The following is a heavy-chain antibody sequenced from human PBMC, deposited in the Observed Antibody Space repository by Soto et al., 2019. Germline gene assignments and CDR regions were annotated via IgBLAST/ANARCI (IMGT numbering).Heavy chain of an antibody. D-gene: IGHD4-17*01. CDR1: RYTFTSYG. Sequence: SVEVSFRASRYTFTSYGVSWVRQAPGQGLEWVGWIHTYNGNTNFAQKFQDRVTLTTDTSTSTAYMELRSLRSDDTAVYYCARDSDYIIAYWGQGTLVTVSS. CDR3: ARDSDYIIAY. CDR2: IHTYNGNT. J-gene: IGHJ4*02. V-gene: IGHV1-18*01.